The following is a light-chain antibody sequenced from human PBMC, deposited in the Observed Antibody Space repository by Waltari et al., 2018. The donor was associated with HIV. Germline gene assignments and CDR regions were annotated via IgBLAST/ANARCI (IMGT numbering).Light chain of an antibody. V-gene: IGLV2-14*03. CDR1: SNDVADYNH. CDR2: DDT. CDR3: ASYRYSSRTYV. J-gene: IGLJ1*01. Sequence: QSALTQPASVSGSPGQSIKISCIGTSNDVADYNHVSWYQQHPDKAPRLMIYDDTNRPSGVFTRFFGSKSGNTASLAISGLQAEDEAIYYCASYRYSSRTYVFGTGTTVTV.